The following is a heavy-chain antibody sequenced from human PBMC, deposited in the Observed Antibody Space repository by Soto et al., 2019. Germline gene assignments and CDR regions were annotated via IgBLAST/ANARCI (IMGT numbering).Heavy chain of an antibody. D-gene: IGHD6-19*01. CDR2: MTPNSGDT. Sequence: QVQLVQSGAEVKKPGASVKVSCKASGYNFIDYDINWVRQATGQGLEWMGWMTPNSGDTGYAQKFQGRISLTRDTSTGTAYMELTSLESDDTAVYYCASNPYSSGRFDPWGQGTLVTVSS. CDR1: GYNFIDYD. CDR3: ASNPYSSGRFDP. V-gene: IGHV1-8*01. J-gene: IGHJ5*02.